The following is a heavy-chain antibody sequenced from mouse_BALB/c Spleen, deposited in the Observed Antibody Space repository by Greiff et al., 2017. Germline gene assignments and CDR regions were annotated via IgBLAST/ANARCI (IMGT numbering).Heavy chain of an antibody. CDR1: GYSITSGYY. Sequence: ESGPGLVKPSQSLSLTCSVTGYSITSGYYWNWIRQFPGNKLEWMGYISYDGSNNYNPSLKNRISITRDTSKNQFFLKLNSVTTEDTATYYCAREGYYGSSSGYLDYWGQGTTLTVSS. CDR3: AREGYYGSSSGYLDY. J-gene: IGHJ2*01. V-gene: IGHV3-6*02. D-gene: IGHD1-1*01. CDR2: ISYDGSN.